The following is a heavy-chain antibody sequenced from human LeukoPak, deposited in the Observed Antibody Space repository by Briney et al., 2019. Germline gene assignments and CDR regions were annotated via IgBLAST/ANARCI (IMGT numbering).Heavy chain of an antibody. CDR2: IYHSGST. Sequence: SETLSLTCTVSGYSISSGYYWGWIRQPPGEGLEWIGGIYHSGSTYYNPSLKSRVTISVDTSKNQFSLKLSSVTAADTAVYYCARDYRMVRGVSFDYWGQGTLVTVSS. CDR3: ARDYRMVRGVSFDY. D-gene: IGHD3-10*01. J-gene: IGHJ4*02. V-gene: IGHV4-38-2*02. CDR1: GYSISSGYY.